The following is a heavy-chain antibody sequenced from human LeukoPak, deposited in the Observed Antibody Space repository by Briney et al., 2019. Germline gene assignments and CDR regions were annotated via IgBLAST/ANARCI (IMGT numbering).Heavy chain of an antibody. CDR1: GFTFSSYG. CDR3: TSQLQLLTFFDY. J-gene: IGHJ4*02. Sequence: AGGTLRLSCAASGFTFSSYGMSWVRQAPGKGLEWVGFIRSEAYGGTTQYAASVKGRFTISRDDSKSIAYLQMNSLKTEDTAVYYCTSQLQLLTFFDYWGQGTLVTVSS. V-gene: IGHV3-49*04. D-gene: IGHD6-13*01. CDR2: IRSEAYGGTT.